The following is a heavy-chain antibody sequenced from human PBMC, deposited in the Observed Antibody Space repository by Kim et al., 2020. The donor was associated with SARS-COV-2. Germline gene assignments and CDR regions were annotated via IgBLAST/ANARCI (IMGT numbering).Heavy chain of an antibody. J-gene: IGHJ5*02. V-gene: IGHV3-7*01. Sequence: GGSLRLSCAASGFTFSSYWMSWVRQAPGKGLEWVANIKQDGSEKYYVDSVKGRFTISRDNAKNSLYLQMNSLRAEDTAVYYCARESGTYYYDSSGQPSNWFDPWGQGTLVTVSS. CDR2: IKQDGSEK. CDR3: ARESGTYYYDSSGQPSNWFDP. CDR1: GFTFSSYW. D-gene: IGHD3-22*01.